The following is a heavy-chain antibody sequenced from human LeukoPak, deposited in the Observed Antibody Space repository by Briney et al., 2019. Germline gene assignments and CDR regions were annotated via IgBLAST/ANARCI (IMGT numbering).Heavy chain of an antibody. J-gene: IGHJ4*02. Sequence: GGSLRLSCAASGFTFSGSALHWVRQASGKGLEWVGRIRSKANSYATAYAASVKGRFTISRDDSKNTAYLQMNSLKTEDTAVYYCTRHGSGSYSFDYWGQGTLVTVSS. D-gene: IGHD1-26*01. CDR1: GFTFSGSA. V-gene: IGHV3-73*01. CDR3: TRHGSGSYSFDY. CDR2: IRSKANSYAT.